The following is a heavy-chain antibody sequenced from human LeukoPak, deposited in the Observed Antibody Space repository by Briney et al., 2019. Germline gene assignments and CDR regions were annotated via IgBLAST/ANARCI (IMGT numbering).Heavy chain of an antibody. CDR1: GYTFTSYD. J-gene: IGHJ6*03. Sequence: ASVKVSCKAPGYTFTSYDINWVRQATGQGLEWMGWMNPNSGNTGYAQKFQGRVTITRNTSISTAYMELSSLRSEDTAVYYCARVHVGAPDYSMDVWGKGTTVTVSS. CDR3: ARVHVGAPDYSMDV. D-gene: IGHD1-26*01. CDR2: MNPNSGNT. V-gene: IGHV1-8*03.